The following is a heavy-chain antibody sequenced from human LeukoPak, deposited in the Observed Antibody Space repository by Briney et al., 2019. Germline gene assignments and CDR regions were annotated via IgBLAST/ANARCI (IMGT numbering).Heavy chain of an antibody. CDR3: ARDTTSWELLLDRFDAFDI. Sequence: GASVKVSCKASGGTFSSYAISWVRQAPGQGLEWMGGIIPIFGTANYAQKFQGRVTITTDESTSTAYMELSSLRSEDTAVYYCARDTTSWELLLDRFDAFDIWGQGTMVTVSS. D-gene: IGHD1-26*01. V-gene: IGHV1-69*05. CDR1: GGTFSSYA. CDR2: IIPIFGTA. J-gene: IGHJ3*02.